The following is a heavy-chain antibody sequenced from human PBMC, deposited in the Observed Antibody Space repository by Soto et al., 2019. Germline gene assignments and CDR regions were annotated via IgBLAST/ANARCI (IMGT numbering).Heavy chain of an antibody. D-gene: IGHD6-19*01. V-gene: IGHV3-33*01. CDR3: ATVRHSSGWYLDY. J-gene: IGHJ4*02. Sequence: QVQLVESGGGVVQPGRSLRLSCAASGFTFRNYGMYWVRQAPGKGLEWVAVIWYDGSDKYYADSVRGRFTISRDNPKNTLYLQMNSLRAEDTAVYYCATVRHSSGWYLDYWGQGTLVTVSS. CDR2: IWYDGSDK. CDR1: GFTFRNYG.